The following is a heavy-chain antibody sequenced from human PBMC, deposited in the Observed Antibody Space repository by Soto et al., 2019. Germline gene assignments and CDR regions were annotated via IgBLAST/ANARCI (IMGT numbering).Heavy chain of an antibody. J-gene: IGHJ4*02. CDR3: ARDGYSTNFAY. D-gene: IGHD6-13*01. CDR2: ISAYNGNT. V-gene: IGHV1-18*01. Sequence: QVQLVQSGAEVKKPGASVKVSCKASGYTFTSYGISWVRQAPGQGLEWMGWISAYNGNTNYAQKLQGRVTMTTDTSPSTAYMELRSLRADYTAVYSCARDGYSTNFAYWGQGTLVTVSS. CDR1: GYTFTSYG.